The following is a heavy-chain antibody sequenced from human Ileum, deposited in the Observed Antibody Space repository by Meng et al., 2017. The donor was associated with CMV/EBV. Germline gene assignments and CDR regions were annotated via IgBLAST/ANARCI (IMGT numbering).Heavy chain of an antibody. Sequence: VHPPAARPGPGKPSDPLSHTSSGSGGSMIGYDWGWIRQPAGKGLEWIGRIYVSVSTDYNPSLKSRATMSVDTSKKQFSLRLTSVTAADTAVYFCAREVDVDGAVPQKGGYYYDYWGQGILVTVSS. D-gene: IGHD3-3*01. CDR2: IYVSVST. J-gene: IGHJ4*02. CDR1: GGSMIGYD. CDR3: AREVDVDGAVPQKGGYYYDY. V-gene: IGHV4-4*07.